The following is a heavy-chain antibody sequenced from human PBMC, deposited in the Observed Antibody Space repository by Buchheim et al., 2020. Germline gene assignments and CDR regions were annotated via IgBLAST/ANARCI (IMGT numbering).Heavy chain of an antibody. D-gene: IGHD3-10*01. CDR1: GFTFGDYA. CDR3: TRVGSGGYGSGSYPYYYYYYGMDV. Sequence: EVQLVESGGGLVQPGRSLRLSCTASGFTFGDYAMSWFRQAPGKGLEWVGFIRSKAYGGTTEYAASVKGRFTISRDDSKSIAYLQMNSLKTEDTAVYYCTRVGSGGYGSGSYPYYYYYYGMDVWGQGTT. V-gene: IGHV3-49*03. CDR2: IRSKAYGGTT. J-gene: IGHJ6*02.